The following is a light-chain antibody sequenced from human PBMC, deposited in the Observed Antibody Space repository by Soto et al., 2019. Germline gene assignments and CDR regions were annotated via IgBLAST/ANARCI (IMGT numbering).Light chain of an antibody. CDR1: QPISSW. CDR2: DAS. V-gene: IGKV1-5*01. Sequence: IQLAQSPSSLSASVGERVTITCRASQPISSWLAWYHQKPGKAPKLLIYDASNLESGVPSRFSGRGYGTEFTPTISSLQPEDFGIYYCKQYENYWTLGQWTKVDI. CDR3: KQYENYWT. J-gene: IGKJ1*01.